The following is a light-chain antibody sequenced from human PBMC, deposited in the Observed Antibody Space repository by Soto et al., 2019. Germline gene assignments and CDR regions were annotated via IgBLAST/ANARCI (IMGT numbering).Light chain of an antibody. J-gene: IGKJ4*01. CDR3: HQRSDWSLT. CDR1: QTISNF. CDR2: DAS. Sequence: IVLTQSPATLSLSPGERATLSCRASQTISNFLSWYQQKPGQAPRLLIYDASNRATGIPARFSGSGSGTDFTLTISSLEPEDVAIYYCHQRSDWSLTFGGGTEVEIK. V-gene: IGKV3-11*01.